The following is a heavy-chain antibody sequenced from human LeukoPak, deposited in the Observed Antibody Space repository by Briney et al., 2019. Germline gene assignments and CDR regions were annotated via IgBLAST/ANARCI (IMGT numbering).Heavy chain of an antibody. CDR2: IRYDGSNK. D-gene: IGHD3-10*01. Sequence: PGGSLRLSCAASGFTFSSYGMHWVRQAPGKGLEWVAFIRYDGSNKYYADSVKGRFTISRDNSKNTLYLQMNSLRAEDTALYNCAKDYGDKFDYWGQGTLVTVSS. CDR1: GFTFSSYG. CDR3: AKDYGDKFDY. V-gene: IGHV3-30*02. J-gene: IGHJ4*02.